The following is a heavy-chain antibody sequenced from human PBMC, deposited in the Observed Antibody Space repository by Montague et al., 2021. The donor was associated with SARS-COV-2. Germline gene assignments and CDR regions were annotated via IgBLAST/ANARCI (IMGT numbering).Heavy chain of an antibody. CDR2: IYYTGST. CDR1: GGSISGDNYY. CDR3: ARDRGWGSRGAGYIDI. D-gene: IGHD1-26*01. Sequence: TLSLTCTVSGGSISGDNYYWTWIRPHPGKGLEWIAYIYYTGSTYYNPSLQSRLRTSLDTSKNQFSLTLTSVTAADTAIYYCARDRGWGSRGAGYIDIWGRGTLVTVSS. J-gene: IGHJ2*01. V-gene: IGHV4-31*03.